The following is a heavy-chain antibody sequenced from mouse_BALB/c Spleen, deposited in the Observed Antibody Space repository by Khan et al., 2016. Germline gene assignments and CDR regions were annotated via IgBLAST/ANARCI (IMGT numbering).Heavy chain of an antibody. CDR2: INPSTGYT. CDR1: GFTFTSYW. CDR3: ATTRISAFAY. V-gene: IGHV1-7*01. J-gene: IGHJ3*01. D-gene: IGHD2-4*01. Sequence: QVQLQQSGAELAKPGASVKMSCKASGFTFTSYWMHWVKQRPGQGLEWIGYINPSTGYTEYNQKFKDKATLTADKSSSTSSMQLSSLTTADSAVDYCATTRISAFAYWGEGTLVPVSA.